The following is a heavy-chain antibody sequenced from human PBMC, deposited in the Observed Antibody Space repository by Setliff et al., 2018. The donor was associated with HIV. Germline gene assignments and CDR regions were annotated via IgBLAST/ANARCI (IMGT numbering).Heavy chain of an antibody. CDR1: GVSFSGSY. J-gene: IGHJ4*02. V-gene: IGHV4-38-2*01. CDR3: ARTRGYTYGYIDS. CDR2: IYYSGST. D-gene: IGHD5-18*01. Sequence: PSETLSLTCAVYGVSFSGSYWGWIRQPPGKGLEWIGSIYYSGSTYYNPSLKSRVTISVDTSKNQFSLKLNSVTAADTAVYYCARTRGYTYGYIDSWAQGTLVTVSS.